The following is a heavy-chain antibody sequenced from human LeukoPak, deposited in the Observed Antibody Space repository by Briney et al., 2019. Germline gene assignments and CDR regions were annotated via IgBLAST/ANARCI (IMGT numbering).Heavy chain of an antibody. V-gene: IGHV4-39*01. CDR3: AGRGYCSGGSCYSGLSYFDY. J-gene: IGHJ4*02. D-gene: IGHD2-15*01. CDR1: GGSISSSSYY. Sequence: SETLSLTCTVSGGSISSSSYYWGWIRQPPGKGLEWIGSIYYSGSTYYNPSLKSRVTISVDTSKNQFSLKLSSVTAADTAVYYCAGRGYCSGGSCYSGLSYFDYWGQGTLVTVSS. CDR2: IYYSGST.